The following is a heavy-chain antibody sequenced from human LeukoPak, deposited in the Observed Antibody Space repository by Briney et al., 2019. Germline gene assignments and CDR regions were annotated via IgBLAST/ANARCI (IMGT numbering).Heavy chain of an antibody. J-gene: IGHJ4*02. CDR2: INPNSGGT. CDR1: GYTFTGYY. V-gene: IGHV1-2*02. CDR3: ARVRSITMVRGVIGLGY. D-gene: IGHD3-10*01. Sequence: ASVKVSCKASGYTFTGYYMHWVRQAPGQGLEWMGWINPNSGGTNYAQKFQGRVTMTRDTSISTAYMELSRLRSDDTAVYYCARVRSITMVRGVIGLGYWGQGALVTVSS.